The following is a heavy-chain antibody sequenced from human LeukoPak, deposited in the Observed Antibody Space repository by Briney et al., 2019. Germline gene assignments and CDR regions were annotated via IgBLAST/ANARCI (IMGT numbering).Heavy chain of an antibody. CDR3: ARLGTSSLVFDY. Sequence: SETLSLTCAVYGGSFSGYYWGWIRQPPGKGLEWIGSIYYSGSTYYNPSLKSRVTISVDTSKNQFSLKLSSATAADTAVYYCARLGTSSLVFDYWGQGTLVTVSS. CDR1: GGSFSGYY. V-gene: IGHV4-39*01. J-gene: IGHJ4*02. D-gene: IGHD3-10*01. CDR2: IYYSGST.